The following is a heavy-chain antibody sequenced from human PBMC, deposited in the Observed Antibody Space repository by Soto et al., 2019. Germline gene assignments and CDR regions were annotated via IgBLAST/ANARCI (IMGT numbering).Heavy chain of an antibody. CDR3: ASHFTGGLVLGTSPPGRDNCGWDV. CDR1: GGTFSRYT. D-gene: IGHD2-15*01. J-gene: IGHJ6*02. CDR2: IIPILDIP. Sequence: QVQLVQSGAEVKKPGSSVKVSCKASGGTFSRYTFTWVRQAPGQGLEWMGRIIPILDIPNYAQNFQGRVTITADKSTSAASRELSSLRSDDTAVYYCASHFTGGLVLGTSPPGRDNCGWDVWGQGTTVTVSS. V-gene: IGHV1-69*02.